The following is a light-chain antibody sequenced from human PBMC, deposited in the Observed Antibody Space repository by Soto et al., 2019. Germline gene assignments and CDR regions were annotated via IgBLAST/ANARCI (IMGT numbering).Light chain of an antibody. V-gene: IGKV1-5*01. CDR3: QQYNSYYT. J-gene: IGKJ1*01. CDR1: QSISSW. CDR2: DVS. Sequence: DIQMTQSPSTLSASVGARVTITCRASQSISSWLAWYQQKPGRAPNLLIYDVSSLESGVPSRFSGSGSGTEFTLTISSLHPDDFATYDCQQYNSYYTFGQGTKVDIK.